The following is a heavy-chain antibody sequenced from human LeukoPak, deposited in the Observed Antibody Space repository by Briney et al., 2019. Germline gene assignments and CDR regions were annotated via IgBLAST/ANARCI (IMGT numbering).Heavy chain of an antibody. V-gene: IGHV4-61*01. J-gene: IGHJ4*02. CDR2: VYFAGST. CDR1: GGSVSSASYY. CDR3: ARTQYCTSSTSCYFVYFDY. Sequence: PETRSLTCTVSGGSVSSASYYWSWIRQPPGKGLEWIAYVYFAGSTNYNPSLKIRPTISLDMSKNQFSLKLSSVTAADTAVYYCARTQYCTSSTSCYFVYFDYWGQGTL. D-gene: IGHD2-2*01.